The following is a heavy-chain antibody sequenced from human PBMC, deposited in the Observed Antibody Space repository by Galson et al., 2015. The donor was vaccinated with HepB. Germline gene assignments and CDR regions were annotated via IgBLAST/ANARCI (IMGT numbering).Heavy chain of an antibody. Sequence: SLRLSCAASGFTFSSYGMHWVRQAPGKGLEWVAFIRYDGSNKYYADSVKGRFTISRDNSKNTLYLQMNSLRAEDTAVYYCAKDRGESYYGSGSYYTALDYWGQGTLVTVSS. CDR2: IRYDGSNK. V-gene: IGHV3-30*02. D-gene: IGHD3-10*01. CDR3: AKDRGESYYGSGSYYTALDY. J-gene: IGHJ4*02. CDR1: GFTFSSYG.